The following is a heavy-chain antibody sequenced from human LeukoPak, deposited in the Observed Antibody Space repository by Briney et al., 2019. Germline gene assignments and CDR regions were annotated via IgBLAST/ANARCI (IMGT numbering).Heavy chain of an antibody. D-gene: IGHD5-18*01. J-gene: IGHJ4*02. V-gene: IGHV4-59*01. CDR2: IYYSGST. CDR3: ASLTRGYSYGNFDY. CDR1: GGSISSYY. Sequence: SETLSLTCTVFGGSISSYYWSWIRQPPGKGLEWIGYIYYSGSTNYNPSLKSRVTISVDTSKNQFSLKLSSVTATDTAVYYCASLTRGYSYGNFDYWGQGTLVTVSS.